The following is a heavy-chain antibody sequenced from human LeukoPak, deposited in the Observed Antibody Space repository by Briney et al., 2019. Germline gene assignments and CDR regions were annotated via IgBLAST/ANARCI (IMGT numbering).Heavy chain of an antibody. CDR1: GGSISSYY. Sequence: SETLSLTCTVSGGSISSYYWSWIRQPPGKGLEWIGYIYYSGSTNYNPSLKSRVTISVDTSKNQFSLKLSSVTAADTAVYYWARYEWLRHYFDYWGQGTLVSVSS. CDR3: ARYEWLRHYFDY. J-gene: IGHJ4*02. CDR2: IYYSGST. D-gene: IGHD5-12*01. V-gene: IGHV4-59*01.